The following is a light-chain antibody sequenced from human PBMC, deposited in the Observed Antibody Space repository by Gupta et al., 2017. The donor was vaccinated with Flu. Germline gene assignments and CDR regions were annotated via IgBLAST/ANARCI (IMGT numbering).Light chain of an antibody. Sequence: FILTQPHSVSESPWKTVAISCTRSSGGIATNYVQWYQQRPGSAPTTVIYEDDQRPSGVPDRFSGSIDSSSDSASLTISVLKTEDEADYYCQSFDGTFREIFGGGTKLTVL. J-gene: IGLJ2*01. V-gene: IGLV6-57*03. CDR1: SGGIATNY. CDR2: EDD. CDR3: QSFDGTFREI.